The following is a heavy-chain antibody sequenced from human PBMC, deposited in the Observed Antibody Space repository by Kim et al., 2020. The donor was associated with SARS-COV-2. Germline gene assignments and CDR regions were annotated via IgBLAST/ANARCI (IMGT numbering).Heavy chain of an antibody. J-gene: IGHJ4*02. CDR2: FDPEDGET. D-gene: IGHD3-10*01. CDR3: ATSSLLWFGELFTYYFDY. Sequence: ASVKVSCKVSGYTLTELSMHWVRQAPGKGLEWMGGFDPEDGETIYAQKFQGRVTMTEDTSTDTAYMELSSLRSEDTAVYYCATSSLLWFGELFTYYFDYWGQGTLVTVSS. CDR1: GYTLTELS. V-gene: IGHV1-24*01.